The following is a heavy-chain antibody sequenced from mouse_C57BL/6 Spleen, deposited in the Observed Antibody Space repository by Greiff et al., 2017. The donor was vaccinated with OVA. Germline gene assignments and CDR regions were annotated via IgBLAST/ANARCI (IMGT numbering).Heavy chain of an antibody. CDR3: ARSQAYYGSSHWYFDV. J-gene: IGHJ1*03. D-gene: IGHD1-1*01. CDR1: GYSITSDY. V-gene: IGHV3-8*01. CDR2: ISYSGST. Sequence: EVKLVESGPGLAKPSQTLSLTCSVTGYSITSDYWNWIRKFPGNKLEYMGYISYSGSTYYNPSLKSRISITRDTSKNQYYLQLNSVTTEDTATYYCARSQAYYGSSHWYFDVWGTGTTVTVSS.